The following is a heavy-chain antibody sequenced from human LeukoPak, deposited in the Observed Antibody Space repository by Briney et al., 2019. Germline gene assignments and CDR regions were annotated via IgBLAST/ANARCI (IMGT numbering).Heavy chain of an antibody. V-gene: IGHV3-23*01. CDR3: AKVEMAYFDY. D-gene: IGHD5-24*01. CDR2: ISGSGGST. J-gene: IGHJ4*02. Sequence: PGGSLRLSCAASGFTFSSYAMSWVRQTPGKGLEWVSAISGSGGSTYCADSVKGRFTISRDNSKNTLYLQMNSLRAEDTAVYYCAKVEMAYFDYWGQGTLVTVSS. CDR1: GFTFSSYA.